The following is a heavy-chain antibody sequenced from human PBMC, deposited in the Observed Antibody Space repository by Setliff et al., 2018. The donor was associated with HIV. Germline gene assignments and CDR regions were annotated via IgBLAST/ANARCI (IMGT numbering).Heavy chain of an antibody. D-gene: IGHD1-1*01. V-gene: IGHV4-34*01. Sequence: SETLSLTCAVYGGSFSGYYWSWIRQAPGKGLEWIGEINHSGRTKYNPSLKSRVTLSVDTSKNQFSLKLTSVTAADTAFYYCASAGSGTRAPPRYWGQGTLVTVSS. CDR2: INHSGRT. J-gene: IGHJ4*02. CDR1: GGSFSGYY. CDR3: ASAGSGTRAPPRY.